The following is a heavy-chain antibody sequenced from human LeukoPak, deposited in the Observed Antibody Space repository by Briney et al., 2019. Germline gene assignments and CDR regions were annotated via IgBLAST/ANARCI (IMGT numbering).Heavy chain of an antibody. CDR1: GGSFRGYY. Sequence: ADTLSLTCAVYGGSFRGYYWSWLRQPPGKGLEGSGRIHTRGSTNYSPSLKSRVTMSIATSKNQFSLKLSSVTAADTAVYYCATDRYYYDSSARYFDYWGQGTLVTVSS. J-gene: IGHJ4*02. CDR2: IHTRGST. D-gene: IGHD3-22*01. V-gene: IGHV4-59*10. CDR3: ATDRYYYDSSARYFDY.